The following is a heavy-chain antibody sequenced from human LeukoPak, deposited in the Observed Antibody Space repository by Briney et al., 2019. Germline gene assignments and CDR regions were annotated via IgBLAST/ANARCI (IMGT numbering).Heavy chain of an antibody. D-gene: IGHD2/OR15-2a*01. CDR3: ASLQNVPSYYYYYVMDV. CDR1: GFTFSNYW. J-gene: IGHJ6*02. CDR2: INSDGSTT. V-gene: IGHV3-74*01. Sequence: GGSLRLSCAASGFTFSNYWMHWVRQAPGKGLVWVSRINSDGSTTNYADSVKGRFTISRDNAKNTLFLQMNSLRAEDTAVYYCASLQNVPSYYYYYVMDVWGQGTTVTVS.